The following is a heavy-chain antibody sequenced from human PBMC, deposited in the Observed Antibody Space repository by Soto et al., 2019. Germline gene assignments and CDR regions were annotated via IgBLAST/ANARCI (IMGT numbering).Heavy chain of an antibody. Sequence: QARLTQSGPEVKKLGASVKVSCKASGYKFPDYGISWVRRATGQGPEWLGWISAYNGDTEYANKFKGRITVTTDTSTTTVYLELRRLRPEYTAIYYCARVEDSGTYLIWGQGTLVTASS. CDR1: GYKFPDYG. V-gene: IGHV1-18*01. J-gene: IGHJ4*02. CDR3: ARVEDSGTYLI. CDR2: ISAYNGDT. D-gene: IGHD1-26*01.